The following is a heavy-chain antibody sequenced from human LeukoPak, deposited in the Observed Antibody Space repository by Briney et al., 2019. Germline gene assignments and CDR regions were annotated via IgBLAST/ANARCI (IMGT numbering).Heavy chain of an antibody. D-gene: IGHD2-15*01. V-gene: IGHV1-46*01. Sequence: ASVKVSCKASGYTFSSYYMHWVRQAPGQGLEWMGIITPSGGNTNYAQKFQGRVTMTRDTSTTTVYMELSSLTSEDTVVYYCARGGLRHYNMDVWGKGTTVTISS. CDR1: GYTFSSYY. CDR3: ARGGLRHYNMDV. J-gene: IGHJ6*03. CDR2: ITPSGGNT.